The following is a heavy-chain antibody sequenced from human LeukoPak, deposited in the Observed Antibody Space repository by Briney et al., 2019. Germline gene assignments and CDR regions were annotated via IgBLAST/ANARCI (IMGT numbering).Heavy chain of an antibody. D-gene: IGHD3-22*01. CDR1: GFTFSSYG. Sequence: GGSLRLSCAASGFTFSSYGMHWVRQAPGKGLEWVAVISYDGSNKYYADSVKGRFTIARDNSKNTLYLQMNSLRAEDTAVYYCAKVRLGGSSGYYDLVDYWGQGTLVTVSS. V-gene: IGHV3-30*18. CDR3: AKVRLGGSSGYYDLVDY. CDR2: ISYDGSNK. J-gene: IGHJ4*02.